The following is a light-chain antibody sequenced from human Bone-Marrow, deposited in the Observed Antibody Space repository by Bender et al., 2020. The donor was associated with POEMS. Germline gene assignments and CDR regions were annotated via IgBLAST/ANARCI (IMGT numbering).Light chain of an antibody. Sequence: QSALTQPASVSGSPGQSITISCTGTSSDVGGYNSVSWYQQYPGKAPKLIISDVSYRPSGVSTRFSGSKSGNTASLTISGLQPADEADYYCSSYKSLRPLLILGGGTKLTVL. J-gene: IGLJ2*01. CDR3: SSYKSLRPLLI. V-gene: IGLV2-14*03. CDR1: SSDVGGYNS. CDR2: DVS.